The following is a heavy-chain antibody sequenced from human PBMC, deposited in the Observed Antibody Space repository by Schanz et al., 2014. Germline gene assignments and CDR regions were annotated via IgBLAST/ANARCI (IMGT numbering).Heavy chain of an antibody. CDR1: GFTLSRYT. V-gene: IGHV3-30*04. CDR2: ISSDGSNK. J-gene: IGHJ6*02. CDR3: VKDLQRELLRDDHYYGMDV. Sequence: VQLEESGGGLVKPGGSLKLSCAASGFTLSRYTMHWVRQAPGKGLEWVAVISSDGSNKYYADSVKGRFTISRDNSKNTMYLQMNSLRAEDTAVYYCVKDLQRELLRDDHYYGMDVWGQGTTVTVSS. D-gene: IGHD1-26*01.